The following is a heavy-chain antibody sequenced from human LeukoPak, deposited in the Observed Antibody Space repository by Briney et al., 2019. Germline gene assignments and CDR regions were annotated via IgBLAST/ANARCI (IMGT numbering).Heavy chain of an antibody. CDR1: GFTFSSYG. D-gene: IGHD6-13*01. CDR3: ARDQGAAGISPKTFDY. J-gene: IGHJ4*02. V-gene: IGHV3-33*01. Sequence: GGSLRLSCAASGFTFSSYGMHWVRQAPGKGLEWVAVIWYDGSNKYYADSVKGRFTISRDNSKNTLYLQMNSLRAEDTAVYYCARDQGAAGISPKTFDYWGQGTLVTVSS. CDR2: IWYDGSNK.